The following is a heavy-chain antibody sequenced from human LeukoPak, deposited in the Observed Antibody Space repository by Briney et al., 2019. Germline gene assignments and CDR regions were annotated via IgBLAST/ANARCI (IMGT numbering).Heavy chain of an antibody. J-gene: IGHJ4*02. CDR2: IYHSGST. CDR3: ARVRSHTSYGSGMYYFDY. CDR1: GGSISSGGYS. V-gene: IGHV4-30-2*01. D-gene: IGHD3-10*01. Sequence: NPSQTLSLTCAVSGGSISSGGYSWSWIRQPPGKGLEWIGYIYHSGSTYYNSSLKSRVTISVDRSKNQFSLKLSSVTAADTAVYYCARVRSHTSYGSGMYYFDYWGQGTLVTVSS.